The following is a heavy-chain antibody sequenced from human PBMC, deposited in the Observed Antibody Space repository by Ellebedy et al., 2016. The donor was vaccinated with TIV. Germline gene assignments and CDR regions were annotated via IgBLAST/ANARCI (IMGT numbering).Heavy chain of an antibody. D-gene: IGHD4-17*01. CDR1: GYTFTNYG. CDR2: ISAYNGNT. Sequence: ASVKVSCKASGYTFTNYGISWVRQAPGQGLEWMGWISAYNGNTNYAQNLQGRVTMTTDTSTSTAYMELRSLRSDDTAVYYCASDNYGDYVLGTFDYWGQGTLVTVSS. CDR3: ASDNYGDYVLGTFDY. V-gene: IGHV1-18*04. J-gene: IGHJ4*02.